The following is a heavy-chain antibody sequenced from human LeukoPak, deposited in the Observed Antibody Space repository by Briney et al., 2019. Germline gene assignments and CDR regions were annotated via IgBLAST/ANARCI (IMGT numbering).Heavy chain of an antibody. CDR3: ARENIVATIRGLFDY. D-gene: IGHD5-12*01. V-gene: IGHV3-48*03. J-gene: IGHJ4*02. CDR1: GFTFSSYE. Sequence: GGSLRLSCAASGFTFSSYEMDWVRQAPGKGLEWISYISGSGNTIYYADSVRGRFTISRHNAENSLYLQMNSLRAEDTAVYYCARENIVATIRGLFDYWGQGTLVTVSS. CDR2: ISGSGNTI.